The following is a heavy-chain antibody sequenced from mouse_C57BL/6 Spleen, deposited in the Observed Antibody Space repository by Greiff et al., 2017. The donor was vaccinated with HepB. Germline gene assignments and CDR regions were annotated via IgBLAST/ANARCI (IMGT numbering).Heavy chain of an antibody. D-gene: IGHD1-1*01. J-gene: IGHJ3*01. CDR1: GYTFTSYW. CDR2: IDPSDSYT. V-gene: IGHV1-50*01. CDR3: ARDGSSPLFAY. Sequence: QVQLQQPGAKLVKPGASVKLSCKASGYTFTSYWMQWVKQRPGQGLEWIGEIDPSDSYTNYNQKFKGKATLTVDTSSSTAYMQLSSLTSEDSAVYYCARDGSSPLFAYGGQGTLVTVSA.